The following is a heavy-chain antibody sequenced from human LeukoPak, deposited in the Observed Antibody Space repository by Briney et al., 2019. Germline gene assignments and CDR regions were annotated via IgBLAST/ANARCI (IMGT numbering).Heavy chain of an antibody. V-gene: IGHV5-51*01. CDR3: ARHGVATIPYFDY. J-gene: IGHJ4*02. CDR2: IYPGDSDT. D-gene: IGHD5-12*01. CDR1: GYSFPSYW. Sequence: GEALKISCQGSGYSFPSYWIGWVRQMPGQGLGWMGIIYPGDSDTRYSPSFQGQVTIPADKSISTAYLQWSSLKASDTAMYYCARHGVATIPYFDYWGQGTLVTVSS.